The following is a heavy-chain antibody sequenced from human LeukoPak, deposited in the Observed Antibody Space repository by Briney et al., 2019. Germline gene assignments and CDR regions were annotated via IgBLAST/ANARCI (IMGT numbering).Heavy chain of an antibody. V-gene: IGHV4-59*01. D-gene: IGHD1-26*01. Sequence: PSETLSLTCTVSGGSISSYYWGWIRQPPGKGLEWIGYIYYSGSTNYNPSLKSRVTISVDTSKNQFSLKLSSVTAADTAVYYCARDQTDDSGSYNWFDPWGQGTLVTVSS. CDR1: GGSISSYY. CDR2: IYYSGST. J-gene: IGHJ5*02. CDR3: ARDQTDDSGSYNWFDP.